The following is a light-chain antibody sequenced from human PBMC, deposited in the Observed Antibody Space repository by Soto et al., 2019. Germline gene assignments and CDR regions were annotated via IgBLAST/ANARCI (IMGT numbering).Light chain of an antibody. Sequence: EIVLTQSPATLSLSPGERATLSCRASQSINRHLAWYRQKPGQAPRLLIYDASNRATGIPARFSGSGSGTDFTLTISSLQSEDFAVYYCQQYNSWPLTFGGGTKVEIK. V-gene: IGKV3-11*01. J-gene: IGKJ4*01. CDR2: DAS. CDR3: QQYNSWPLT. CDR1: QSINRH.